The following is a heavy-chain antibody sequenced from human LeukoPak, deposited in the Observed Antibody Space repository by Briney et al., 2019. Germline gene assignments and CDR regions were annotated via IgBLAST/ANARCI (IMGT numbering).Heavy chain of an antibody. CDR1: GFTFSGSA. V-gene: IGHV3-73*01. D-gene: IGHD3-3*01. J-gene: IGHJ4*02. CDR2: IRSKANSYAT. Sequence: GGSLRLSCAASGFTFSGSAMHWVRQASGKGLEWVGRIRSKANSYATAYTSSVKGRFTSSRDDSKNTVYLQMNSLKTEDTAVYYCTNSYSDFWIDYWGQGTLVTVSS. CDR3: TNSYSDFWIDY.